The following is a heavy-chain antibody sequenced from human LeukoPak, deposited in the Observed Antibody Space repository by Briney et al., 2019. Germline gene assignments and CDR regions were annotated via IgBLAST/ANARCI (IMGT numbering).Heavy chain of an antibody. CDR1: GGSISSSSYY. D-gene: IGHD2-15*01. Sequence: PSETLSLTCTVSGGSISSSSYYWGGIRQPPGKGLEWIGSIYYSGSTYYNPSLKSRVTISVDTSKNQFSLKLSSVTAADTAVYYCARLPVVVVAAKYYFDYWGQGTLVTVSS. V-gene: IGHV4-39*01. CDR3: ARLPVVVVAAKYYFDY. CDR2: IYYSGST. J-gene: IGHJ4*02.